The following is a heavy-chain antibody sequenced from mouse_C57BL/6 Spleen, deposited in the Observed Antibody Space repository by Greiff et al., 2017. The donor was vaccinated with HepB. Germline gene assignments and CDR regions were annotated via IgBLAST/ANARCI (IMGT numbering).Heavy chain of an antibody. Sequence: LQESGAELVRPGASVTLSCKASGYTFTDYEMHWVKQTPVHGLEWIGAIDPETGGTAYNQKFKGKAILTADKSSSTAYMELRSLTSEDSAVYYCTYYDGYYYAMDYWGQGTSVTVSS. V-gene: IGHV1-15*01. J-gene: IGHJ4*01. D-gene: IGHD1-1*01. CDR2: IDPETGGT. CDR3: TYYDGYYYAMDY. CDR1: GYTFTDYE.